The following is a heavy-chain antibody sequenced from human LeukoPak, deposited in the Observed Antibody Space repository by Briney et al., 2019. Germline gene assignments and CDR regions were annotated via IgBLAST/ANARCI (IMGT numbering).Heavy chain of an antibody. CDR2: ISAYNGNT. CDR3: ARDTIFGVVLGDAFDI. CDR1: GYTFTIYG. V-gene: IGHV1-18*01. J-gene: IGHJ3*02. D-gene: IGHD3-3*01. Sequence: ASVKVSCKASGYTFTIYGISWVRQAPGQGLEWMGWISAYNGNTNYAQKLQGRVTMTTDTSTSTAYMELRSLRSDDTAVYYCARDTIFGVVLGDAFDIWGQGTMVTVSS.